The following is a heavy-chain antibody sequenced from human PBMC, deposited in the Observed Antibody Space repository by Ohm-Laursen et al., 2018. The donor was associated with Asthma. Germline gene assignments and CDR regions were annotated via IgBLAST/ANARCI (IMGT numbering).Heavy chain of an antibody. D-gene: IGHD2-15*01. CDR1: GGSFSGYY. J-gene: IGHJ6*02. Sequence: GTLSLTCAVSGGSFSGYYWSWIRQPPGKGLEWIGEINHSGSTNYNPSLKSRVTISVDTSKNQFSLKLSSVTAADTAVYYCASPKLYCSGGSCSWDYYGMDVWGQGTTVTVSS. CDR2: INHSGST. V-gene: IGHV4-34*01. CDR3: ASPKLYCSGGSCSWDYYGMDV.